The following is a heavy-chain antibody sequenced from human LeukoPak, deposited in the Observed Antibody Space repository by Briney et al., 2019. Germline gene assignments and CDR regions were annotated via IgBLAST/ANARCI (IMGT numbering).Heavy chain of an antibody. Sequence: ASVKVSCKASGYTFTSYYMHCVRQAPGQGLEWMGIINPSGGSTSYAQKFQGRVTMTRDTSASTVYMELSSLRSEDTAVYYCARDRRLRLGELLVYYFDYWGQGTLVTVSS. J-gene: IGHJ4*02. CDR2: INPSGGST. V-gene: IGHV1-46*01. CDR1: GYTFTSYY. D-gene: IGHD3-16*01. CDR3: ARDRRLRLGELLVYYFDY.